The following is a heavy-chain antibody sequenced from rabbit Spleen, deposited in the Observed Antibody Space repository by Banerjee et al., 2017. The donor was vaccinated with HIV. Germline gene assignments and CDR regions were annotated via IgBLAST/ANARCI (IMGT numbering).Heavy chain of an antibody. Sequence: QEQLEESGGDLVKPEGSLTLTCTASGFSFSSGYWTCWVRQAPGKGLEGSACIGAASGNTYYASWAKDRFTIAKTSSTTVTLQMTSLTAADTATYFCAREVLYAAYAGFGDATMCYFDLWGQGTLVTVS. V-gene: IGHV1S45*01. CDR2: IGAASGNT. CDR3: AREVLYAAYAGFGDATMCYFDL. D-gene: IGHD6-1*01. CDR1: GFSFSSGYW. J-gene: IGHJ4*01.